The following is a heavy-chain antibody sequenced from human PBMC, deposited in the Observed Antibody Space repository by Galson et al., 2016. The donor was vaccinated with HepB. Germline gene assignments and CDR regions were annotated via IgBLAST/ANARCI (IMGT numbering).Heavy chain of an antibody. V-gene: IGHV1-46*01. CDR3: AREVEWNDRIGSWLDP. J-gene: IGHJ5*02. D-gene: IGHD3-22*01. CDR1: GYTFTSYY. CDR2: IKPGGGSS. Sequence: SVKVSCKASGYTFTSYYMHWVRQAPGQGLEWMGIIKPGGGSSYAQKFQGRVTMTRDTSTSTVYMELRSRRPADTAVYYCAREVEWNDRIGSWLDPWGQGTLVTVSS.